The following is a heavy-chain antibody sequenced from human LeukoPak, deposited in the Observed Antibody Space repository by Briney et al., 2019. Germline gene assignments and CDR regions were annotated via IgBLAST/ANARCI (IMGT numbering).Heavy chain of an antibody. D-gene: IGHD2-15*01. J-gene: IGHJ4*02. V-gene: IGHV4-39*01. CDR3: ARQFRVKKYCSGGSCLYYFDY. Sequence: PSETLSLTCTVSGGSISSSSYYWGWIRQPPGKGLEWIGSIYYSGSTYYTPSLKSRVTISVDTSKNQFSLKLSSVTAADTAVYYCARQFRVKKYCSGGSCLYYFDYWGQGTLVTVSS. CDR2: IYYSGST. CDR1: GGSISSSSYY.